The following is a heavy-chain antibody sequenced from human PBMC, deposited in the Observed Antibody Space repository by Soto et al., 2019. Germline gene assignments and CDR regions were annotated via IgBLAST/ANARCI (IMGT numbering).Heavy chain of an antibody. CDR1: GFTFRSFG. CDR2: ISSHSDYI. CDR3: ARVLGSGLNWLDP. Sequence: GWSLRLSCAASGFTFRSFGMNWVLQAPGKGLEWVSSISSHSDYIYYADSVKGRFSISRDNAKNSVSLQMNSLRAEDTAVYYCARVLGSGLNWLDPWGQGTLVTVSS. V-gene: IGHV3-21*06. D-gene: IGHD3-10*01. J-gene: IGHJ5*02.